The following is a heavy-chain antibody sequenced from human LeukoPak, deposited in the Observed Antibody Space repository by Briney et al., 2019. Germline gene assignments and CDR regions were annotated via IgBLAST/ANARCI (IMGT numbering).Heavy chain of an antibody. D-gene: IGHD6-13*01. CDR2: IYYSGST. CDR3: ARSMGQQLVLDYYYYYMDV. Sequence: SETLSLTCTVSGGSISSYYWSWIRQPAGKGLEWIGYIYYSGSTNYNPSLKSRVTISVDTSKNQFSLKLSSVTAADTAVYYCARSMGQQLVLDYYYYYMDVWGKRTTVTVSS. CDR1: GGSISSYY. J-gene: IGHJ6*03. V-gene: IGHV4-59*01.